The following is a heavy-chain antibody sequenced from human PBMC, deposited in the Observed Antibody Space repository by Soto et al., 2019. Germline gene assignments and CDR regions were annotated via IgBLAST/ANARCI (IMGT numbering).Heavy chain of an antibody. CDR3: GRGAWARPPNYYYYRDV. Sequence: SETLSLTCAVYGGSFSGYYWSWIRQPPGKGLEWIGEINHSGSTNYNPSLKSRVTISVDTSKNQFSLKLSSVTAADTAVYYCGRGAWARPPNYYYYRDVWGKGTTVTVSS. V-gene: IGHV4-34*01. D-gene: IGHD1-26*01. CDR2: INHSGST. CDR1: GGSFSGYY. J-gene: IGHJ6*03.